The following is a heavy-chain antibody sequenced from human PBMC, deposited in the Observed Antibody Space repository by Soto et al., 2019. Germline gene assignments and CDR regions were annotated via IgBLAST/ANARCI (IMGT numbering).Heavy chain of an antibody. D-gene: IGHD3-22*01. J-gene: IGHJ4*02. CDR1: GYTFTSYD. V-gene: IGHV1-18*04. CDR2: ISAYNGNT. Sequence: QVQLVQSGAEVKKPGASVKVSCKASGYTFTSYDISWVRQAPGQGLEWMGWISAYNGNTNYAQKVQGRVTMTTDTSTSTADMELRSLRSDDTAVYYCARLYDSSGSCFDYWGQGTLVTVSS. CDR3: ARLYDSSGSCFDY.